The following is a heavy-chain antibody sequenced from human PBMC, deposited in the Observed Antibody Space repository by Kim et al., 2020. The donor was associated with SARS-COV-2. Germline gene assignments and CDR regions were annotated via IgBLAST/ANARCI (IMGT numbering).Heavy chain of an antibody. CDR2: IHYSGTT. CDR1: GGSISSYY. CDR3: ARDYTGSGYPYYYDY. J-gene: IGHJ4*02. V-gene: IGHV4-4*07. D-gene: IGHD3-3*01. Sequence: SETLSLTCTVSGGSISSYYWNWIRQPAGKGLEWIGRIHYSGTTNYNPSLKSRVTMSVDTSKNQFSLKLSSVTAADTAVYYCARDYTGSGYPYYYDYWGQGTLVTVSS.